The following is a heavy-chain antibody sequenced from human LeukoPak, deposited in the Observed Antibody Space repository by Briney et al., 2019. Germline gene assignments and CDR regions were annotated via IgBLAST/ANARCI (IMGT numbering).Heavy chain of an antibody. CDR2: IIPIFGTA. D-gene: IGHD3-22*01. J-gene: IGHJ4*02. CDR1: GGTFSSYA. V-gene: IGHV1-69*05. Sequence: ASVKVSCKASGGTFSSYAISWVRQAPGQGLEWMGRIIPIFGTANYAQKFQGRVTITTDESTSTGYMELSSLRSEDTAVYYCARAVHDSSGYYPPDFDYWGQGTLVTVSS. CDR3: ARAVHDSSGYYPPDFDY.